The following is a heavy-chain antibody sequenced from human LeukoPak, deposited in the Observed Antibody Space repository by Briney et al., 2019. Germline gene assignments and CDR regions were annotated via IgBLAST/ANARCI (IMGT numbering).Heavy chain of an antibody. CDR2: ISSSSSYI. D-gene: IGHD2-21*02. J-gene: IGHJ4*02. CDR3: ARDFKGRAYPRGDLDY. Sequence: GGSLRLSCAASGFTFSSYSMNWVRQAPGKGLEWVSSISSSSSYIYYADSVKGRFTISRDNAKNSLYLQMNSLRAEDTAVYYCARDFKGRAYPRGDLDYWGQGTLVTVSS. V-gene: IGHV3-21*01. CDR1: GFTFSSYS.